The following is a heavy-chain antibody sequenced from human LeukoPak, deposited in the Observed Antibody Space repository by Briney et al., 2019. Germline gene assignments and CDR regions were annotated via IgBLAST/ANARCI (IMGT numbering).Heavy chain of an antibody. V-gene: IGHV1-69*05. D-gene: IGHD3-3*01. CDR2: IIPIFGTA. CDR3: ARGRITIFGVVGNRNPFDY. Sequence: SVKVSCKASGGTFSSYAISWVRQAPRQGLEWMGGIIPIFGTANYAQKFQGRVTITTDESTSTAYMELSSLRSEDTAVYYCARGRITIFGVVGNRNPFDYWGQGTLVTVSS. J-gene: IGHJ4*02. CDR1: GGTFSSYA.